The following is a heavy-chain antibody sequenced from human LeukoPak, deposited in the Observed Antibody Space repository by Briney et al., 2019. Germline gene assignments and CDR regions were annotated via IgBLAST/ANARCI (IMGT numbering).Heavy chain of an antibody. V-gene: IGHV3-23*01. CDR3: AKGRGGTTPRYAMDV. CDR2: ISGSGGST. J-gene: IGHJ6*02. D-gene: IGHD1-1*01. CDR1: GCTFSSYA. Sequence: PGGSLRLSCAPSGCTFSSYAMSWGRQAPGKGLEWVSGISGSGGSTYYADSVKGRFTISRNNSKNTLYLQMNRQRAEDTAVYYCAKGRGGTTPRYAMDVWGQGTAVTVSS.